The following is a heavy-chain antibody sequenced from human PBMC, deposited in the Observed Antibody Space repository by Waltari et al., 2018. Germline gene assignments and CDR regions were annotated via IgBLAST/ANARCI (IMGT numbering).Heavy chain of an antibody. CDR1: GYIFINYY. CDR2: INPSIGAT. V-gene: IGHV1-2*02. Sequence: QVQLVQSGAEVKKPGASVKLSCKASGYIFINYYIHWVRHAPGQGLEWMGWINPSIGATNLAQRFQGRVTMTRDTSITTAYLELSDLTFDDTAVYYCARINSFDPWGQGTLVTVSS. CDR3: ARINSFDP. J-gene: IGHJ5*02.